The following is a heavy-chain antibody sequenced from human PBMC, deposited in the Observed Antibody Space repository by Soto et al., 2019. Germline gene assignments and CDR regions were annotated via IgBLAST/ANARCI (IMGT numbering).Heavy chain of an antibody. D-gene: IGHD6-19*01. J-gene: IGHJ4*02. CDR3: ARGGVAGFDY. CDR1: GYTFTSYG. Sequence: ASVKVSCKASGYTFTSYGISWVRQAPGQGLEWMGRISAYNGNANYAQKFQGRVTITTDKSTSTAYMELSSLRAEDTAVYHCARGGVAGFDYWGQGTLVTVSS. CDR2: ISAYNGNA. V-gene: IGHV1-18*01.